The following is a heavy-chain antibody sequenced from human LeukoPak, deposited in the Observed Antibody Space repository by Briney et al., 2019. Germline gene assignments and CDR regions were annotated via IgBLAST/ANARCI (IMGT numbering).Heavy chain of an antibody. Sequence: ASVKVSCXASGYTFTSYDINWVRQATGQGLEWMGWMNPNSGNTGYAQKFRGRVTITRNTSISTAYMELSSLRSEDTAVYYCARLSLSCSSTSCYEWFDPWGQGTLVTVSS. D-gene: IGHD2-2*01. J-gene: IGHJ5*02. CDR2: MNPNSGNT. V-gene: IGHV1-8*03. CDR1: GYTFTSYD. CDR3: ARLSLSCSSTSCYEWFDP.